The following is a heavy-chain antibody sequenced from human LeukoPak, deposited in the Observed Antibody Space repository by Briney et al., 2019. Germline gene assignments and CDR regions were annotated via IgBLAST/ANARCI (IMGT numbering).Heavy chain of an antibody. D-gene: IGHD3-22*01. CDR3: ARAWTDYDSSGYYANYFDY. V-gene: IGHV3-66*01. CDR1: GFTVSSNY. Sequence: GGSLRLSCAASGFTVSSNYMSWVRQAPGKGLEWVSFIYSGGSTYYSDSVKGRFTISRDNAKNSLYLQMNSLRAEDTALYYCARAWTDYDSSGYYANYFDYWGQGTLVTVSS. J-gene: IGHJ4*02. CDR2: IYSGGST.